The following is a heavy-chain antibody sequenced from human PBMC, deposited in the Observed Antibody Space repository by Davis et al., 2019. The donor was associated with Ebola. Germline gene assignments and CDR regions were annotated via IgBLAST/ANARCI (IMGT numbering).Heavy chain of an antibody. CDR3: AKDFCGSGSYIDA. CDR1: GFIFNKYG. D-gene: IGHD3-10*01. CDR2: ICYDGSNQ. V-gene: IGHV3-30*02. J-gene: IGHJ5*02. Sequence: PWGSLRLSCAASGFIFNKYGIHWVRQAPGKGLEWVAYICYDGSNQYYADSVKGRFTISRDNAKDSLYLQMNSLRTEDTAFYYCAKDFCGSGSYIDAWGQGTLVAVSS.